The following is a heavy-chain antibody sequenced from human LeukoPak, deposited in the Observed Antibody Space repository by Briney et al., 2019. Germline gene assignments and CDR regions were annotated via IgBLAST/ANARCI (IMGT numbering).Heavy chain of an antibody. V-gene: IGHV3-48*03. CDR1: EFTFTSYE. Sequence: GGSLRLSCAASEFTFTSYELNWVRQAPGKGLEWVPYISSSGNTISYADSVKGRFTISRDNAKNSLYLQVISLRAEDTAVYYCARGPSIAARYDAFDIWGQGTMVTVSS. CDR3: ARGPSIAARYDAFDI. CDR2: ISSSGNTI. D-gene: IGHD6-6*01. J-gene: IGHJ3*02.